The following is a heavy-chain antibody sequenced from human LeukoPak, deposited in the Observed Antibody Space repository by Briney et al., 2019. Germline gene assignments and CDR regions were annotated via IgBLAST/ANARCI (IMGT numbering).Heavy chain of an antibody. CDR2: ISSSGSTI. J-gene: IGHJ4*02. Sequence: LSLTCAVYGGSFSGYYWSWIRQPPGKGLEWVSYISSSGSTIYYADSVKGRFTISRDDAKNSLYLQMNSLRAEDTAVYYCARGTSSSRVYYFDYWGQGTLVTVSS. CDR3: ARGTSSSRVYYFDY. D-gene: IGHD6-13*01. CDR1: GGSFSGYY. V-gene: IGHV3-11*04.